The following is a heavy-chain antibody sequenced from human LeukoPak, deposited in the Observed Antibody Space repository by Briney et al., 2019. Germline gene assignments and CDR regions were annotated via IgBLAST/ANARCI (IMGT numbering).Heavy chain of an antibody. D-gene: IGHD6-13*01. CDR2: IEHDGSDK. V-gene: IGHV3-7*01. J-gene: IGHJ6*03. CDR1: GFTASLYW. CDR3: ARLSVYSSTWLAYYMDV. Sequence: GGSLRLSCAASGFTASLYWMTWVRQAPGKGLEWVANIEHDGSDKHYVDSVKGRFTISRDNAKNSVYLQMSSLRAEDTAAYYCARLSVYSSTWLAYYMDVWGKGTTVTVSS.